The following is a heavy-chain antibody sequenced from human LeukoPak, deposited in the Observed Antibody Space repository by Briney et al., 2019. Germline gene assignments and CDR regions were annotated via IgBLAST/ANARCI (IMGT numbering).Heavy chain of an antibody. V-gene: IGHV3-53*01. CDR2: IYSGGST. D-gene: IGHD3-10*01. CDR1: GFTVSSNY. Sequence: GGSLRLSCAASGFTVSSNYMSWVRQAPGKGLEWVSVIYSGGSTYYADSVKGRFTISRDNSKNTLYLQMNSLRAEDTAVYYCAKPSYYYGSGSHAFDIWGQGTMVTVSS. J-gene: IGHJ3*02. CDR3: AKPSYYYGSGSHAFDI.